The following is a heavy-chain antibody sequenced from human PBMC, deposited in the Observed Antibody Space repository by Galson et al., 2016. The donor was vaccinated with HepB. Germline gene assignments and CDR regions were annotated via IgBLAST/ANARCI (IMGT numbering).Heavy chain of an antibody. CDR3: ARGRGLVPDY. D-gene: IGHD6-13*01. J-gene: IGHJ4*02. V-gene: IGHV3-30-3*01. CDR2: ISSDGSNK. Sequence: SLRLSCAASGFSFTSYTMHWVRQAPGKGLDWVAFISSDGSNKDYAESVKGRFTVSRDNSKNTLNLQMNSLRLEDTAVYYGARGRGLVPDYWGQGTLAIVSS. CDR1: GFSFTSYT.